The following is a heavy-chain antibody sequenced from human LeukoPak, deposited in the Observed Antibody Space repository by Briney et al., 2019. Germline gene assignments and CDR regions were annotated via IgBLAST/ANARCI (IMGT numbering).Heavy chain of an antibody. D-gene: IGHD2-15*01. CDR3: AREIYCSGGSCKGGFDY. CDR2: IYHSGST. Sequence: SQTLSLTCAVSGGSISSGGYSWSWIRQPPGKGLEWIGYIYHSGSTYYNPSLKSRVTISVDRSKNQFSLKLSSVTAADTAVYYCAREIYCSGGSCKGGFDYWGQGTLVTVSS. J-gene: IGHJ4*02. V-gene: IGHV4-30-2*01. CDR1: GGSISSGGYS.